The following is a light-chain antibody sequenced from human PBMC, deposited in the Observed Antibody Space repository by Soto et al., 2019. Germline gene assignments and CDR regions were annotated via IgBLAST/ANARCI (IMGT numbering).Light chain of an antibody. J-gene: IGKJ4*01. CDR1: QSVSSY. Sequence: EIVLTQSPATLSLSPGERATLSCRASQSVSSYLAWYQQKRGQAPRLLISDASSRAPGIPVRFSGSGFGTDFTLTITSLEPEDFAVYYCQHCGSSPPITFGGGTQVDI. CDR3: QHCGSSPPIT. CDR2: DAS. V-gene: IGKV3-11*01.